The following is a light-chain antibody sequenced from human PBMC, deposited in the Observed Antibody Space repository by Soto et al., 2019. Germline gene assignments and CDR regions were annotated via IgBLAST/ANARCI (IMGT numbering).Light chain of an antibody. CDR3: KQSYGTPIT. CDR2: AAS. CDR1: QGISSY. Sequence: AIRMTQSPSSLSASTGDRVTITCRASQGISSYLAWYQQKPGKAHKLLIYAASTLQSGVPSRFSGSGSGTDFTLTISSLQPEDFVIYYCKQSYGTPITFGQGTRLEIK. V-gene: IGKV1-8*01. J-gene: IGKJ5*01.